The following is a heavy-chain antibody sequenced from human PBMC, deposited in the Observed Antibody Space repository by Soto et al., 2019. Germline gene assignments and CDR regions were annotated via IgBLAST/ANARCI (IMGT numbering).Heavy chain of an antibody. CDR2: IYYSGST. CDR1: GGSISSGGYY. D-gene: IGHD3-3*01. V-gene: IGHV4-31*03. CDR3: ARGYISIFGVRRPPGGWFDP. Sequence: SETLSLTCTVSGGSISSGGYYWSWIRQHPGKGLEWIGYIYYSGSTYYNPSLKSRVTISVDTSKNQFSLKLSSVTAADTAVYYCARGYISIFGVRRPPGGWFDPWGQGTLVTVSS. J-gene: IGHJ5*02.